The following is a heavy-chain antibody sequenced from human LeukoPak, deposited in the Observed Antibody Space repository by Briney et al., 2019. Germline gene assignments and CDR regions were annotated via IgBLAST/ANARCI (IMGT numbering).Heavy chain of an antibody. Sequence: GGSLRLSCAASGFTFSSYAMSWVRQAPGKGLEWVSAIRGSGGSTYYADSVKGRFTISRDNSKNTLYLHTNSLRVEDTAVYYCAKADSSGCLGYFQHWGQGTLITVSS. CDR1: GFTFSSYA. D-gene: IGHD6-19*01. CDR2: IRGSGGST. V-gene: IGHV3-23*01. J-gene: IGHJ1*01. CDR3: AKADSSGCLGYFQH.